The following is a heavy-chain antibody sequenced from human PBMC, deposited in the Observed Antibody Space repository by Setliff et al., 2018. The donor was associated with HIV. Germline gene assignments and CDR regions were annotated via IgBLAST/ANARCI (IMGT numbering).Heavy chain of an antibody. D-gene: IGHD6-13*01. CDR2: ISGTGGST. J-gene: IGHJ3*02. Sequence: SLSCSASGFTFSSYAMSWVRQAPGKGLEWVSVISGTGGSTYYADSVKGRFTISGDNSKNTLSLQMNSLKAEDTAVYYCAVSFSTGSWPQDTLDIWGQGTMVTVSS. V-gene: IGHV3-23*01. CDR1: GFTFSSYA. CDR3: AVSFSTGSWPQDTLDI.